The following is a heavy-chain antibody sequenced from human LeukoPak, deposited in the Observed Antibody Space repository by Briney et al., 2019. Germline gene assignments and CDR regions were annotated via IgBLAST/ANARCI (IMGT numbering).Heavy chain of an antibody. V-gene: IGHV1-46*01. CDR2: INPTGGST. D-gene: IGHD2-2*02. Sequence: ASVTVSCKASGYTFPSYFMHWVRQAPGQGLEWMGIINPTGGSTTYAQKFQGRVTMTRDTSTSTVYMELSSLRSEDTAVYYCARQYTALYYYYGMDVWGQGTTVTVSS. CDR1: GYTFPSYF. J-gene: IGHJ6*02. CDR3: ARQYTALYYYYGMDV.